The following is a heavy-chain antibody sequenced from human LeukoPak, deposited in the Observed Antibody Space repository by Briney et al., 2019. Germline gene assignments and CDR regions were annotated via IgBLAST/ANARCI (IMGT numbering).Heavy chain of an antibody. CDR3: AREIVVVITMPYGMDV. Sequence: PGGSLRLSCAASGFTFDDYAMHLVRQAPGKGLEWVSGSSWNSGSIGYADSVKGRFTISRDNAKNSLYLQMNSLRDEDTAVYYCAREIVVVITMPYGMDVWGQGTTVTVSS. J-gene: IGHJ6*02. CDR1: GFTFDDYA. V-gene: IGHV3-9*01. CDR2: SSWNSGSI. D-gene: IGHD3-22*01.